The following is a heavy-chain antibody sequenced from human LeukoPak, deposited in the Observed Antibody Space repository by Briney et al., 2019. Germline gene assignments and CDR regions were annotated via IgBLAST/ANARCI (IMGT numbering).Heavy chain of an antibody. D-gene: IGHD1-14*01. CDR1: GFTFSSYA. CDR3: AKTGFDY. Sequence: HPGGSLRLSCAASGFTFSSYAMSWVRQAPGKGLEWVSGISGSGYSSYYADSVKGRFTIDRDNSKNTLYLQMNSLGAEDTAVYYCAKTGFDYWGQGTLVTVSS. CDR2: ISGSGYSS. J-gene: IGHJ4*02. V-gene: IGHV3-23*01.